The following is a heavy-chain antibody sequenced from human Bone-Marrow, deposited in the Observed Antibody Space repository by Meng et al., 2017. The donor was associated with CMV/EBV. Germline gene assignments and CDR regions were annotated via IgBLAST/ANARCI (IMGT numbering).Heavy chain of an antibody. CDR1: GFTFSSYS. V-gene: IGHV3-21*01. CDR3: ARDVVDCTNGVCARRGMDV. CDR2: ISSSSSYI. Sequence: GESLKISCAASGFTFSSYSMNWVRQAPGKGLEWVSSISSSSSYIYYADSVKGRFTISRDNAKNSLYLQMNRLRAEDTAVYYCARDVVDCTNGVCARRGMDVWGQGTTVTVSS. D-gene: IGHD2-8*01. J-gene: IGHJ6*02.